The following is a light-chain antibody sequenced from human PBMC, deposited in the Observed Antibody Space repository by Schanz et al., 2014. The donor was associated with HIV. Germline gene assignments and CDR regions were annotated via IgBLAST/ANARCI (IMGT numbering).Light chain of an antibody. CDR3: SSYTSSSAV. CDR1: SGDVGSYNY. CDR2: DVS. V-gene: IGLV2-14*03. J-gene: IGLJ2*01. Sequence: QSVLTQPASVSGSPGQSISISCTGTSGDVGSYNYVSWYQQHPGKAPKLMIYDVSNRPSGVSSRFSGSKSGNTASLTISGLQAEDEADYYCSSYTSSSAVFGGGTKLTVL.